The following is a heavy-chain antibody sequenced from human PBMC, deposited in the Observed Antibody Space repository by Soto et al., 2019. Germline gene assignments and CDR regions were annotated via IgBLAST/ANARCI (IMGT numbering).Heavy chain of an antibody. D-gene: IGHD2-2*01. CDR1: GGTFSSYA. CDR3: ARARCISTSCLFPGDRYYYYGMDV. V-gene: IGHV1-69*13. Sequence: SVKVSCKASGGTFSSYAISWVRQAPGQGLEWMGGIIPIFGTANYAQKFQGRVTITADESTSTAYMELSSLRSEDTAVYYCARARCISTSCLFPGDRYYYYGMDVWGQGTTVTVSS. CDR2: IIPIFGTA. J-gene: IGHJ6*02.